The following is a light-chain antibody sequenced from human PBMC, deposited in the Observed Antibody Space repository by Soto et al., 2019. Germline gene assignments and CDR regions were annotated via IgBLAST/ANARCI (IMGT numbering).Light chain of an antibody. Sequence: EVVLSQSPGTLYLYPGERATLSCRASQSVSSSYLAWYQQKPGQAPRLLIYGASSGATGIPDRFSGSVSGTGFTLTISRLELEDFAVYYCQQYGSSPPWAFGQGTKVDIK. CDR1: QSVSSSY. CDR3: QQYGSSPPWA. J-gene: IGKJ1*01. CDR2: GAS. V-gene: IGKV3-20*01.